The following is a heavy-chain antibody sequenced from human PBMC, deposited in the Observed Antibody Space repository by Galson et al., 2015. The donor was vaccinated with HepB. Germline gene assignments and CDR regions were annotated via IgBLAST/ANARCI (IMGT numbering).Heavy chain of an antibody. J-gene: IGHJ4*02. CDR1: GFTFSGSA. CDR3: ARGCSGGSCSVY. D-gene: IGHD2-15*01. CDR2: ISYDGTRK. V-gene: IGHV3-30-3*01. Sequence: SLRLSCAASGFTFSGSAIHWVRQAPGKGLEWAAVISYDGTRKFYADSVKGRFTISRDNSKNTLYLQMNSLRVEDTAIYYCARGCSGGSCSVYWGQGTLVTVSS.